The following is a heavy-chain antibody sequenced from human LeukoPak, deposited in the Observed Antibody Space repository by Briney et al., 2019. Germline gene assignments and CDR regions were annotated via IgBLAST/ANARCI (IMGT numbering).Heavy chain of an antibody. CDR3: ARDYYHDSSGHYYDASDI. CDR2: ISSYNGYT. V-gene: IGHV1-18*01. J-gene: IGHJ3*02. Sequence: ASVKVSCKASGYTFSSYGISWVRQAPGQGLEWMGWISSYNGYTKYTQKFQGRVTMTTDTFTSTAYMELRSLRSDDTAGYYCARDYYHDSSGHYYDASDIWGQGTMVTVSS. CDR1: GYTFSSYG. D-gene: IGHD3-22*01.